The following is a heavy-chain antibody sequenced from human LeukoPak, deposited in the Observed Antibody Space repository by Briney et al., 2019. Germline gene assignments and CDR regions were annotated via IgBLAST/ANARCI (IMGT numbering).Heavy chain of an antibody. CDR2: INPNSGGT. V-gene: IGHV1-2*02. CDR1: GYTFTSYY. D-gene: IGHD3-9*01. CDR3: ARDTGVLRYFDWPILSPNQNYFDY. J-gene: IGHJ4*02. Sequence: GASVTVSCKASGYTFTSYYMNWVRQAPGQGLEWMGWINPNSGGTNYAQKFQGRVTMTRDTSISTAYMELSRLGSDDTAVYYCARDTGVLRYFDWPILSPNQNYFDYWGQGTLVTVSS.